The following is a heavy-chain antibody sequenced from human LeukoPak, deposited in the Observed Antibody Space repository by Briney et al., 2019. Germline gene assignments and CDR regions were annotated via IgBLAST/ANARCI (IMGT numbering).Heavy chain of an antibody. CDR2: LYSNSIT. Sequence: GGSLRLSCAASGFTFNNSYMTWVRQAPGKGLEWVSVLYSNSITYYADSVKGRFTISRDSSKNTLYLQMNSLRAEDTAVYYCARGITMMIVAPGYWGQGTLVTVSS. J-gene: IGHJ4*02. D-gene: IGHD3-22*01. CDR1: GFTFNNSY. CDR3: ARGITMMIVAPGY. V-gene: IGHV3-53*01.